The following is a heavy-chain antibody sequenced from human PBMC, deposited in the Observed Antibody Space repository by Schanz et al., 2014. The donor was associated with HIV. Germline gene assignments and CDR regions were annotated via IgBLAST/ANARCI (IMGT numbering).Heavy chain of an antibody. CDR2: IWYDGSNK. D-gene: IGHD6-6*01. V-gene: IGHV3-33*01. Sequence: QVQLVESGGGVVQPGRSLRLSCAASGFTFTSFGMHWVRQAPGKGLDWVAVIWYDGSNKYYADSVKGRFTISRDNSKKALYLQMNSLRVEDTAVYYCASTVCPYTGSSDYYYGMDVWGQGTTVTVSS. CDR3: ASTVCPYTGSSDYYYGMDV. J-gene: IGHJ6*02. CDR1: GFTFTSFG.